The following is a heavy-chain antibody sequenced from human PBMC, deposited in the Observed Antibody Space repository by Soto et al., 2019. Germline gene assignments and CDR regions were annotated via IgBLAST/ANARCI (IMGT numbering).Heavy chain of an antibody. CDR3: GKGGFGGYGMDV. D-gene: IGHD6-25*01. V-gene: IGHV3-43*01. J-gene: IGHJ6*02. Sequence: EEHLVESGGAVVQPGGSLRLSCAASGFNFHDYTIHWVRQTPGKGLEWVSFITWDSGSIHYADSVKGRFIISRDNSKNSLTLEINSLRSEDSGLYYCGKGGFGGYGMDVWGQGTTVTVSS. CDR2: ITWDSGSI. CDR1: GFNFHDYT.